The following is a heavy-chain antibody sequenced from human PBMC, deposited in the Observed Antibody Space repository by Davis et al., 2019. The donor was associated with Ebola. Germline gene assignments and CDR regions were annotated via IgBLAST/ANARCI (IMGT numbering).Heavy chain of an antibody. Sequence: GESLKISCAASGFTFSSHAMSWVRQAPGKGLEWVSYISSSSSTTYYADSVKGRFTISRDNSKNTLYLQMNSLRAEDTAVYYCAKTRSYDAFDIWGQGTMVTVSS. J-gene: IGHJ3*02. CDR3: AKTRSYDAFDI. V-gene: IGHV3-23*01. CDR2: ISSSSSTT. CDR1: GFTFSSHA. D-gene: IGHD1-26*01.